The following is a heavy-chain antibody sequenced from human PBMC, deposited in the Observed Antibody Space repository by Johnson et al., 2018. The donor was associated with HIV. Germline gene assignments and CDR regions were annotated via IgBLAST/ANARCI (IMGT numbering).Heavy chain of an antibody. J-gene: IGHJ3*02. Sequence: VQLVECGGGLVQPGGSMRLSCAASGFTFSIYAMSRVRQAPGKGLEWVSAISGSGGSTYYAHSVTGRFTISRDNSTNTLYLQMNSLRAEDTAVYYCAKGTGRVAADAFDIWGQGTMVTVSS. CDR2: ISGSGGST. CDR3: AKGTGRVAADAFDI. V-gene: IGHV3-23*04. CDR1: GFTFSIYA. D-gene: IGHD6-19*01.